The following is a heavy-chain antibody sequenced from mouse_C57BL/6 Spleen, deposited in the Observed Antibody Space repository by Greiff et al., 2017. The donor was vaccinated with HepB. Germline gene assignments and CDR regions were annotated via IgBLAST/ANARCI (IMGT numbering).Heavy chain of an antibody. Sequence: QVQLQQPGAELVKPGASVKLSCKASGYTFTSYWMQWVKQRPGQGLEWIGEIDPSDSYTNYNQKFKGKATLTVDTSSSTAYMQLSSLTSEDSAVYYCARYYDGYHWGQGTLVTVSA. D-gene: IGHD2-3*01. V-gene: IGHV1-50*01. CDR1: GYTFTSYW. J-gene: IGHJ3*01. CDR2: IDPSDSYT. CDR3: ARYYDGYH.